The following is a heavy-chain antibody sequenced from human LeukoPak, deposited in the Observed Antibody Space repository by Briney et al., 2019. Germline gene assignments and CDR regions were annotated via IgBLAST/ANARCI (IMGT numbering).Heavy chain of an antibody. J-gene: IGHJ4*02. Sequence: GGSLRLSCAASGFTFSGFAMTWVRQAPGKGLEWGGRIKSKTDGGTTDYAAPVKGRFTISRDDSKNTLYLQMNSLKTEDLAVYYCTTDGGITMVRGVILEPSFDYWGQGTLVTVSS. CDR3: TTDGGITMVRGVILEPSFDY. CDR1: GFTFSGFA. V-gene: IGHV3-15*01. CDR2: IKSKTDGGTT. D-gene: IGHD3-10*01.